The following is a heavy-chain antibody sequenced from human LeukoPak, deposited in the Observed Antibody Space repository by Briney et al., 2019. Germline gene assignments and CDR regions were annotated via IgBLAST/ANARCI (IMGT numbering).Heavy chain of an antibody. CDR1: GFTFSSYW. CDR2: IKQDGSEK. Sequence: GGSLRLSCAASGFTFSSYWMSWVRQAPGKGLEWVANIKQDGSEKYYVDSVKGRFTISRDNAKNSLYLQMNSLRAEDTAVYYCARAYTMYYDILTGQDAFDIWGQETMVTVSS. J-gene: IGHJ3*02. D-gene: IGHD3-9*01. V-gene: IGHV3-7*01. CDR3: ARAYTMYYDILTGQDAFDI.